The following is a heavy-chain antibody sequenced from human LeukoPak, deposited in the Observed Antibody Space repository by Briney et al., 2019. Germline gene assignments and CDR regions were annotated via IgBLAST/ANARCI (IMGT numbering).Heavy chain of an antibody. D-gene: IGHD2-2*01. CDR2: ISDSGGDT. J-gene: IGHJ4*02. V-gene: IGHV3-23*01. Sequence: GGSLRLSCAASGFTLSSYAMSWVRQAPGKGLEWVSGISDSGGDTYNADSVKGRFTISRDNSNNRLYLQMNSLRAEDTAVYYCAKARTYQLVDVDYWGQGTLVTVSS. CDR1: GFTLSSYA. CDR3: AKARTYQLVDVDY.